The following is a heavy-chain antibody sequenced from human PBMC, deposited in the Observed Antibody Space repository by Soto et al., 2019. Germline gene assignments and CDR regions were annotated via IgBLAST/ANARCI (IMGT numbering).Heavy chain of an antibody. CDR3: ARDGLNPSNCTRHCYYVMAF. Sequence: RQAKGKGLEWVAVISYDGSNKYYADSVKGRFTISRDNSKNTLYLQMNSLRAEDTAVYYCARDGLNPSNCTRHCYYVMAFLGQGSTVLVSS. V-gene: IGHV3-30-3*01. CDR2: ISYDGSNK. J-gene: IGHJ6*01. D-gene: IGHD4-4*01.